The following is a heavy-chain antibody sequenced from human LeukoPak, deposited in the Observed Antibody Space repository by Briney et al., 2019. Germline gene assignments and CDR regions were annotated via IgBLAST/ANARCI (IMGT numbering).Heavy chain of an antibody. Sequence: ASVKVSCKASGYTFTGYYMHWVRQAPGQGLEWMGWINPNSGGTNYAQKLQGRVTMTTDTSTGTAYMELRSLRSDDTAVYYCARGGVYYYDSSGYYYFDYWGQGTLVTVSS. CDR2: INPNSGGT. J-gene: IGHJ4*02. CDR3: ARGGVYYYDSSGYYYFDY. V-gene: IGHV1-2*02. D-gene: IGHD3-22*01. CDR1: GYTFTGYY.